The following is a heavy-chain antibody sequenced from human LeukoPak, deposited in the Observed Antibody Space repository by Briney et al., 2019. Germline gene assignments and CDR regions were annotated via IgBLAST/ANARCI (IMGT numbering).Heavy chain of an antibody. CDR1: GGSFRGYY. CDR3: ASTERCSTTCPLDY. V-gene: IGHV4-34*01. D-gene: IGHD1-14*01. Sequence: PAETLSLTCGVYGGSFRGYYWSWIRQPPGKGLEWIGEINHSGSTKYNASLKSRVTISLDTSRKTVSLELSSVTAADTAVYYCASTERCSTTCPLDYWGQGTLVTVSS. J-gene: IGHJ4*02. CDR2: INHSGST.